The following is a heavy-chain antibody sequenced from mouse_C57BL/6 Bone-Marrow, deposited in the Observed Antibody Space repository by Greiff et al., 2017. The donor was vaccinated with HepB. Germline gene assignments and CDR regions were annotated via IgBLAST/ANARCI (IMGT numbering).Heavy chain of an antibody. J-gene: IGHJ3*01. D-gene: IGHD2-2*01. CDR1: GYTFTSYW. CDR2: IDPNSGGT. Sequence: QVQLQQPGAELVKPGASVKLSCKASGYTFTSYWMHWVKQRPGRGLEWIGRIDPNSGGTKYNEKFKSKATLTVDKPSSTAYMQLSSLTSEDSAVYYCARGDLLWLRRGCAYWGQGTLVTVSA. CDR3: ARGDLLWLRRGCAY. V-gene: IGHV1-72*01.